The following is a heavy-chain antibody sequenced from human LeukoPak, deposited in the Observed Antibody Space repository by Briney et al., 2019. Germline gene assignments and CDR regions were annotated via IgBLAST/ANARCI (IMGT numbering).Heavy chain of an antibody. CDR3: ASLRAVSTTDRDF. CDR2: IHYSGNT. Sequence: SETLSLTCTVSGGSISSYYWSWIRQPPGKGLEWIAYIHYSGNTNYNPSLKSRVTISVDTSKNQFSLKLSSVTAADTAVYYCASLRAVSTTDRDFWGQGTLVTVSS. V-gene: IGHV4-59*01. D-gene: IGHD5/OR15-5a*01. J-gene: IGHJ4*02. CDR1: GGSISSYY.